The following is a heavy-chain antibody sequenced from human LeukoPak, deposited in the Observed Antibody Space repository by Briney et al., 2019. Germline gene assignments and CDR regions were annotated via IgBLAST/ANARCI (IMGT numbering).Heavy chain of an antibody. CDR1: GFTFSSYA. CDR2: ISYDGSNK. D-gene: IGHD2-2*01. J-gene: IGHJ4*02. V-gene: IGHV3-30-3*01. Sequence: GRSLRLSCAASGFTFSSYAMHWVRQAPGKGLEWVAVISYDGSNKYYADSVKGRFTISRDNSKNTLYLQMNSLRAEDTAVYYCARDRGIVVVPAAIGYYFDYWGQGTLVTVSS. CDR3: ARDRGIVVVPAAIGYYFDY.